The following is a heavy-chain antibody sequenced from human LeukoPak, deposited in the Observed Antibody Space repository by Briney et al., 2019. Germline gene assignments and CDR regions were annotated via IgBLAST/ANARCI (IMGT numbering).Heavy chain of an antibody. CDR3: ASAYTSGHFDS. CDR2: IYSGGST. D-gene: IGHD6-19*01. J-gene: IGHJ4*02. V-gene: IGHV3-66*01. CDR1: GFTVNNNF. Sequence: GGSLRLSCAVSGFTVNNNFMNWVRQAPGKWLEWVSIIYSGGSTYYADSVKGRFTISRDNSENTLYLQMNSLRAEDTAVYYCASAYTSGHFDSWGQGALVTVSS.